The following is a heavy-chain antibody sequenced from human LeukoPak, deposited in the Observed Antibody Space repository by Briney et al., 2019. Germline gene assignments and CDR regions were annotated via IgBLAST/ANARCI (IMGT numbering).Heavy chain of an antibody. CDR2: IHTSGSA. V-gene: IGHV4-61*02. J-gene: IGHJ5*02. CDR1: GGSLSSGTFY. CDR3: ARGLATRPDWFDP. Sequence: PSETLPLTCTVPGGSLSSGTFYWSWIRQPAGKGLEWIGRIHTSGSANSNPSLKSRVTISVDTSKNQLSLNLTSVTAADTAVYYCARGLATRPDWFDPWGQGTLVTVSS. D-gene: IGHD6-6*01.